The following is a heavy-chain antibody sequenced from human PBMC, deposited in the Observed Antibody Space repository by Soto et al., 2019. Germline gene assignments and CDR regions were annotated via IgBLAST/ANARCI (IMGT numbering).Heavy chain of an antibody. CDR2: IKSKTDGGTT. Sequence: GGSLRLSCAASGFTFSNAWMSWVRQAPGKGLEWVGRIKSKTDGGTTDYAAPVKGRFTISRDDSKNTLYLQMNSLKTEDTAVYYCTTDLYYDFWSGYLSFDYWGQGTLVTVSS. CDR1: GFTFSNAW. V-gene: IGHV3-15*01. J-gene: IGHJ4*02. CDR3: TTDLYYDFWSGYLSFDY. D-gene: IGHD3-3*01.